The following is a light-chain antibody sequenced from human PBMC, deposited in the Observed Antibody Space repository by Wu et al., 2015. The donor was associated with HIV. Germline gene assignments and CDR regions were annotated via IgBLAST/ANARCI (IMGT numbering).Light chain of an antibody. V-gene: IGKV1-NL1*01. CDR2: VAS. J-gene: IGKJ2*01. Sequence: DIQMIQSPSSLSAFVGDRVTITCRASQYISNSLAWYQHNPGKAPKLLVYVASRLESGVPSRFSGSGSGTEYTLTISNLEPEDFAVYYCQQRSNWPPYTFGQGTKLEI. CDR1: QYISNS. CDR3: QQRSNWPPYT.